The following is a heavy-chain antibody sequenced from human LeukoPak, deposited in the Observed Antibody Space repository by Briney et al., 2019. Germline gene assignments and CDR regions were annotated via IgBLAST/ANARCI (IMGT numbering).Heavy chain of an antibody. CDR2: ISGSGGST. D-gene: IGHD2-2*01. V-gene: IGHV3-23*01. J-gene: IGHJ3*01. Sequence: PGGSLRLSCAASGFTFSSFAMSWVRQAPGKGREWVSAISGSGGSTYYADSVKGRFTISRDNSKNTLFLQMNSLRAEDTAVYYCAKDRSCTGSSCNVGSWGQGTMLTVSS. CDR3: AKDRSCTGSSCNVGS. CDR1: GFTFSSFA.